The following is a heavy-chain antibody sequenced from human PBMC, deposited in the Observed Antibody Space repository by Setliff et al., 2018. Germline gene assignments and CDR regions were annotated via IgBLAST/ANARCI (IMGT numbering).Heavy chain of an antibody. CDR2: IDPRDDFT. D-gene: IGHD1-1*01. CDR1: GYSFSDFY. Sequence: ASVKVSCKASGYSFSDFYMHWVRQVPGEGLEALGRIDPRDDFTVYAERFKDRLTITTDTSTDTSYMEMSSLRFEDTAVYYCAIDYGPTGTPYHWGQGTPVTVSS. CDR3: AIDYGPTGTPYH. V-gene: IGHV1-69-2*01. J-gene: IGHJ4*02.